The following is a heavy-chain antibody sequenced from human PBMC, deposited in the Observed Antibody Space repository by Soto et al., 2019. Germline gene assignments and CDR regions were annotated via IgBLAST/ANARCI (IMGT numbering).Heavy chain of an antibody. Sequence: GGSLRLSCAASGFTFISYSMNWVRQAPGKGLEWVSSISSSSSYIYYADSVKGRFTISRDNAKNSLYLQMNSLRAEDTAVYYCARDKPVYYDFWSGPDYWGQGTRVTVSS. V-gene: IGHV3-21*01. D-gene: IGHD3-3*01. CDR1: GFTFISYS. CDR3: ARDKPVYYDFWSGPDY. CDR2: ISSSSSYI. J-gene: IGHJ4*02.